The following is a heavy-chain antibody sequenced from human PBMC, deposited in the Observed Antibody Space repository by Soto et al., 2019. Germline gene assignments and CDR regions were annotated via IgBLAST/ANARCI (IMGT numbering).Heavy chain of an antibody. V-gene: IGHV3-33*01. CDR2: IWYDGSNK. J-gene: IGHJ4*02. Sequence: QVQLVESGGGVVQPGRSLRLSCAASGFTFSSYGMHWVRQAPGKGLEWVAVIWYDGSNKYYADSVKGRFTISRDNSKNMLYLQMNSLRAEDTAVYYCARAHDRVDYWAQGTLVTVSS. CDR1: GFTFSSYG. CDR3: ARAHDRVDY.